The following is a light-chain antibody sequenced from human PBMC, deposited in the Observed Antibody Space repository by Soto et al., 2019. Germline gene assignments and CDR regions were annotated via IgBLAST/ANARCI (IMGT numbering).Light chain of an antibody. CDR1: QDITNY. V-gene: IGKV1-33*01. CDR2: DAS. CDR3: QQFDNLPLT. J-gene: IGKJ4*01. Sequence: DIQMTQSPSSLSASVGDRVTITCQASQDITNYLNWYQLKPEKAPKLLIYDASNLETGVPSRFSGSGSGTDFTFTISSLQPEDIATYYCQQFDNLPLTFGGGTKVQIK.